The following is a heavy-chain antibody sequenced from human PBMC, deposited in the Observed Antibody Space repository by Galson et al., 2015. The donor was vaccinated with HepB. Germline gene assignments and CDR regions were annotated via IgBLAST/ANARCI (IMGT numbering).Heavy chain of an antibody. CDR3: ATTLLYDSSGYYDAFDI. Sequence: SVKVSCKASGYTFTSYYMHWVRQAPGQGLEWMGIINPSGGSTSYAQKFQGRVTMTRDKSTSTAYMELSSLRSEDTAVYYCATTLLYDSSGYYDAFDIWGQGTMVTVSS. D-gene: IGHD3-22*01. CDR1: GYTFTSYY. CDR2: INPSGGST. J-gene: IGHJ3*02. V-gene: IGHV1-46*01.